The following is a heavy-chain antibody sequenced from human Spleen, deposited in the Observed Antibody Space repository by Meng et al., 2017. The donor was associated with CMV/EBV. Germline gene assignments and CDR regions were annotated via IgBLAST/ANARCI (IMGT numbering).Heavy chain of an antibody. V-gene: IGHV3-30*04. Sequence: GESLKISCAASGFNFSSAAMHWVRQAPGKGLEWVAALSYDGSDKYYAASVKGRLTVSRDNSKNTLYFQVNSLRAEDTAVYYCARQEYGFDIWGQGTMVTVSS. CDR3: ARQEYGFDI. J-gene: IGHJ3*02. CDR2: LSYDGSDK. CDR1: GFNFSSAA.